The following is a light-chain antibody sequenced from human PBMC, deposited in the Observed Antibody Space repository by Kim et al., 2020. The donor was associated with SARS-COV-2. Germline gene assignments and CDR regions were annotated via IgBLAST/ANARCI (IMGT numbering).Light chain of an antibody. J-gene: IGKJ4*01. V-gene: IGKV3-11*01. CDR3: QQQSKWPPAPS. Sequence: SRGEGTCRFDSASHGVDISLALYQHTRGQAPRPLIYDAAIRATGTPDRFSGSGSGTDFTLTISSLEPEDFAIYYCQQQSKWPPAPSFGGGTKLEIK. CDR1: HGVDIS. CDR2: DAA.